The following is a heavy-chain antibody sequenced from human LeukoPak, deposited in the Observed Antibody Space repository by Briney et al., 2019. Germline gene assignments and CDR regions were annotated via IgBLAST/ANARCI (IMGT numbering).Heavy chain of an antibody. CDR3: ARAIFGVVTH. CDR1: GGSISSGGYY. J-gene: IGHJ4*02. D-gene: IGHD3-3*01. Sequence: SQTLSLTCTVSGGSISSGGYYWSWIRQPPGKGLEWIGYIYHSGSTYYNPSLKSRVTISVDRSKNQFSLKLSSVTAADTAVYYCARAIFGVVTHWGQGTLVTVSS. V-gene: IGHV4-30-2*01. CDR2: IYHSGST.